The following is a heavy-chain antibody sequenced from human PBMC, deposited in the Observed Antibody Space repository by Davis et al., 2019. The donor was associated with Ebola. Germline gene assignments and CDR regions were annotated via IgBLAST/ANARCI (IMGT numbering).Heavy chain of an antibody. V-gene: IGHV3-74*01. CDR1: GVTFSSHW. CDR2: INGDGSAT. Sequence: GESLKISCAASGVTFSSHWMHWVRHAPGKGLVWVSCINGDGSATGYADSVKGRFTISRDNSKNTLHLQMNSLRVEDTAIYYCAKDTPNIWFDVWGQGTMVTVSS. CDR3: AKDTPNIWFDV. J-gene: IGHJ3*01. D-gene: IGHD2-15*01.